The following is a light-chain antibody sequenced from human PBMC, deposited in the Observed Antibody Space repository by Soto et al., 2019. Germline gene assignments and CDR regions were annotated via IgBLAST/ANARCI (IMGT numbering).Light chain of an antibody. V-gene: IGKV3D-15*01. CDR2: DAS. CDR3: QQYSNWPIT. J-gene: IGKJ5*01. Sequence: ETVMTQSPATLSVSPGETATLSCRTSQGLNRNLAWYQQKPGQTPRLLIYDASTRATGIPDRFSGSGSGTDFTLTFSSLEPEDFAVYYCQQYSNWPITFGQGTRLEIK. CDR1: QGLNRN.